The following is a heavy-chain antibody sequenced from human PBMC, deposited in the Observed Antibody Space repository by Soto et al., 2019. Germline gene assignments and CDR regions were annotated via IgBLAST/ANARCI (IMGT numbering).Heavy chain of an antibody. D-gene: IGHD2-2*01. Sequence: SETLSLTCTVSGGSISSGGYYWSWIRQHPGKGLEWIGYIYYSGSTYYNPSLKSRVTISVDTSKNQFSLKLSSVTAADTAVYYCARAGGVVPAATYHYYYGMDVCGQGTTVTVSS. V-gene: IGHV4-31*03. CDR1: GGSISSGGYY. CDR2: IYYSGST. CDR3: ARAGGVVPAATYHYYYGMDV. J-gene: IGHJ6*02.